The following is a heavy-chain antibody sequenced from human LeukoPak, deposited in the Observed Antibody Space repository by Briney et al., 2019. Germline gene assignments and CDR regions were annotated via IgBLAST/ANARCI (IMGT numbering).Heavy chain of an antibody. D-gene: IGHD5-18*01. CDR3: AKDWEDTAMVAYYFDY. CDR2: ISSSSSYI. J-gene: IGHJ4*02. Sequence: GGSLRLSCAASGFTFSSYSMNWVRQAPGKGLEWVSSISSSSSYIYYADSVKGRFTISRDNAKNSLYLQMNSLRAEDTAVYYCAKDWEDTAMVAYYFDYWGQGTLVTVSS. V-gene: IGHV3-21*04. CDR1: GFTFSSYS.